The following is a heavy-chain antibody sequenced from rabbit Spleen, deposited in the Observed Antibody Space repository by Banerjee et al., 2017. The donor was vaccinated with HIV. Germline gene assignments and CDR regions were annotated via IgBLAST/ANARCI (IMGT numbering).Heavy chain of an antibody. CDR2: IYAGGSGST. CDR3: ARDGGSRSGLGDYFNL. D-gene: IGHD4-1*01. J-gene: IGHJ4*01. CDR1: GFSFSSSYY. V-gene: IGHV1S40*01. Sequence: QSLEESGGDLVKPEASLTLTCTASGFSFSSSYYMCWVRQAPGKGLEWIGCIYAGGSGSTAYASWAKGRFTISKTSSTVDLKMTSLTAADTATYFCARDGGSRSGLGDYFNLWGPGTLVTVS.